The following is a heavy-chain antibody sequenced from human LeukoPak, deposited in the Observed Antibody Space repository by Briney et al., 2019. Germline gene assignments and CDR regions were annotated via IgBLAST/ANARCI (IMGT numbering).Heavy chain of an antibody. D-gene: IGHD4-17*01. CDR3: AKDRTSMVTTGLDY. CDR1: GITFSNYV. V-gene: IGHV3-23*01. J-gene: IGHJ4*02. Sequence: GGSLRLSCAASGITFSNYVMSWVRQAPGKGLEWVSTISGGGRNTYYAASVKGRFTISRDNSKNMLHLQMNSLRAEDTAVYYCAKDRTSMVTTGLDYWGQGTLVTVSS. CDR2: ISGGGRNT.